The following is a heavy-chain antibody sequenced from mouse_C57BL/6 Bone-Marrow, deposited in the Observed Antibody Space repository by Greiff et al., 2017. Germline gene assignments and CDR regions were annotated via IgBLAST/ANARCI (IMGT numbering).Heavy chain of an antibody. CDR1: GYTFTDYE. CDR3: TRYGNGRFAY. D-gene: IGHD2-1*01. Sequence: QVQLQQSGAELVRPGASVTLSCKASGYTFTDYEMHWVKQTPVHGLEWIGAIDPETGGTAYNQKFKGKAILTADKSSSTAYMELRSLTSEDSAVYYCTRYGNGRFAYWGQGTLVTVSA. V-gene: IGHV1-15*01. CDR2: IDPETGGT. J-gene: IGHJ3*01.